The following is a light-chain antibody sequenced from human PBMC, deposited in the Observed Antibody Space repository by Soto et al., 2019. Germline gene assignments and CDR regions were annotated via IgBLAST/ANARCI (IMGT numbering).Light chain of an antibody. Sequence: DYQMTQSSSSLSASRGDRVTIACRASQDLETWLAWYQQKPGEAPKVLIYAASNLRSGVPSRFSGSGSGADFSLTISSLQPEDVATYYCKQSRSFPLTFGGGTKVDI. V-gene: IGKV1-12*01. CDR3: KQSRSFPLT. CDR2: AAS. CDR1: QDLETW. J-gene: IGKJ4*01.